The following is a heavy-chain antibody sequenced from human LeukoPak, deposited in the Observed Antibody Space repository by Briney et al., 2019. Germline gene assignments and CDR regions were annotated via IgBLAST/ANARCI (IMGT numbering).Heavy chain of an antibody. J-gene: IGHJ4*02. Sequence: GRSLRLSCTASGFTFGDYLMSWFRQAPGKGLEWIGFISGGTTEYAACVKGRLTISRDDSTSIAYLQMNSLTTEDTAVYYCSRGSGWLSVYWGQGTLVTVSS. V-gene: IGHV3-49*03. CDR2: ISGGTT. D-gene: IGHD6-19*01. CDR3: SRGSGWLSVY. CDR1: GFTFGDYL.